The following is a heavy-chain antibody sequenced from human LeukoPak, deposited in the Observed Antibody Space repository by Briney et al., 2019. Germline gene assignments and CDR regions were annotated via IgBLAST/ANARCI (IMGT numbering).Heavy chain of an antibody. D-gene: IGHD1-20*01. V-gene: IGHV3-48*04. CDR2: ISSGSSTI. Sequence: SRKPFCADKRCIGSRYRSRWSRQHQRKGLEWVSYISSGSSTIHYADSVKGRFTVSRDNAKNSLYLQMNSLRAEDTAVYFCAREITAGSFVFDFCGQGTLVTVSS. J-gene: IGHJ4*02. CDR3: AREITAGSFVFDF. CDR1: RCIGSRYR.